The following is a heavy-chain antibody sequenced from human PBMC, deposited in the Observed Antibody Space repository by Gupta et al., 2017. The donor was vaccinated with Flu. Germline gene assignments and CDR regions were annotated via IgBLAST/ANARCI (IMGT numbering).Heavy chain of an antibody. J-gene: IGHJ4*02. D-gene: IGHD2-2*01. CDR2: IYHTGRT. Sequence: HVQLQESGPGLVKPSGTLPLTCAVSGDSIGTSNWWSWVRQPPGKGLEWIGEIYHTGRTNYNPSLRSRVSSSVDKSKNQFSLQLFSVTAADTAVYFCAATSSSTSQNFDLWGQGALVTVSS. CDR1: GDSIGTSNW. V-gene: IGHV4-4*02. CDR3: AATSSSTSQNFDL.